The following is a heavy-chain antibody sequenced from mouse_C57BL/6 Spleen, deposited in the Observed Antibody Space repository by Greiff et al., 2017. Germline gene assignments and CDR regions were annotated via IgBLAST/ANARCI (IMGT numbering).Heavy chain of an antibody. CDR1: GYSITSGYY. Sequence: ESGPGLVKPSQSLSLTCSVTGYSITSGYYWNWIRQFPGNKLEWMGYISYDGSNNYNPSLKNRISITRDTSKNQFFLKLNSVTTEDTATYYCARDKLFFDDWGQGTTRTVAS. CDR3: ARDKLFFDD. V-gene: IGHV3-6*01. J-gene: IGHJ2*01. CDR2: ISYDGSN.